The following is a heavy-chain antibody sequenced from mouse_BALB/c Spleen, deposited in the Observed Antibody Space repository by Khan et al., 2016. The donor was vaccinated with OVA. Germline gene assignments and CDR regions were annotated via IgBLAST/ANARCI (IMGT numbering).Heavy chain of an antibody. CDR2: IAPANGNT. V-gene: IGHV14-3*02. J-gene: IGHJ1*01. CDR3: VHPSYDPRKFDV. Sequence: EVKLLESGAELVKPGASVKLSCTASGFNIKDTYVHWVKERPEQGLEWIGRIAPANGNTEYDPKFQGKATITADTSSNTSYLQLRGLTSEDSAVYYCVHPSYDPRKFDVWGAGTTVTVSS. CDR1: GFNIKDTY. D-gene: IGHD2-3*01.